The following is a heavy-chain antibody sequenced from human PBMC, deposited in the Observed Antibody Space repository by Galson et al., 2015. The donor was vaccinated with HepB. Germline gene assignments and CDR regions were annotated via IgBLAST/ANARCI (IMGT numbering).Heavy chain of an antibody. V-gene: IGHV3-11*01. J-gene: IGHJ3*02. Sequence: SLRLSCAASGFTFSDYYMSWIRQAPGKGLEWVSYISSSGSTIYYADSVKGRFTISRDDAKNSLYLQMNSLRAEDTAVYYCATGIVATFEAFDIWGQGTMVTVSS. CDR1: GFTFSDYY. CDR3: ATGIVATFEAFDI. D-gene: IGHD5-12*01. CDR2: ISSSGSTI.